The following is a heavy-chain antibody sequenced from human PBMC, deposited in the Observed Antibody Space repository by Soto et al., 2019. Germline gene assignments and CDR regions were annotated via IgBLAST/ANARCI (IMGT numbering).Heavy chain of an antibody. CDR2: IYYSGST. J-gene: IGHJ5*02. V-gene: IGHV4-59*01. CDR3: ARESRDGYNPEWFDP. Sequence: SETLSLTCTVSGGSISSYYWSWIRQPPGKGLEWVGYIYYSGSTNYNPSLKSRVTISVDTSKNQFSLKLSSVTAADTAVYYCARESRDGYNPEWFDPWGQGTLVTVSS. CDR1: GGSISSYY. D-gene: IGHD5-12*01.